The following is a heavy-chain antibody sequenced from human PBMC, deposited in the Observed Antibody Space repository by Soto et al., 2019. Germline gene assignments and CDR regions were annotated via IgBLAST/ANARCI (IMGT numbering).Heavy chain of an antibody. V-gene: IGHV3-23*01. CDR2: ISGSGGST. CDR1: GFTFSRYA. CDR3: AKKPAVVVVASHFDI. J-gene: IGHJ3*02. Sequence: GGSLRLSCAASGFTFSRYAMSWVRQAPGKGLEWVSAISGSGGSTYYADSVKGRFTISRDNSKNTLYLQMNSLRAEDTAVYYCAKKPAVVVVASHFDIWGQGTMVTVSS. D-gene: IGHD2-15*01.